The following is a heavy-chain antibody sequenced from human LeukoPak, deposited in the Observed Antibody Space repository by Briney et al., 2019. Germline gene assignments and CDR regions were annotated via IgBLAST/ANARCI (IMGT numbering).Heavy chain of an antibody. V-gene: IGHV4-59*01. CDR3: ARVGIAAATIPYFDY. D-gene: IGHD6-13*01. Sequence: PSETLSLTCTVSGGSISSYYWSWIRQPPGKGLEWIGYVYYAGSTNYNPSLKSRVTISVDTSKNQVSLKLSSVTAADTAVYYCARVGIAAATIPYFDYWGQGTLVTVSS. CDR2: VYYAGST. J-gene: IGHJ4*02. CDR1: GGSISSYY.